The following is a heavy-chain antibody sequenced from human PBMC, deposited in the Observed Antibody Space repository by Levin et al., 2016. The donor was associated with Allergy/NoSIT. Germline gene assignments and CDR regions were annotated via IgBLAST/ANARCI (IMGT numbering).Heavy chain of an antibody. Sequence: GGSLRLSCAASGFTFSTYDMHWVRQATGKGLEWVSAIGTAGDTHYPGSVKGRFTISRENDKNSLYLQMNSLRAGDTAVYYCARGHGSSLPSYYYAMDVWGQGTTVTVSS. V-gene: IGHV3-13*01. CDR1: GFTFSTYD. J-gene: IGHJ6*02. CDR3: ARGHGSSLPSYYYAMDV. CDR2: IGTAGDT. D-gene: IGHD1-26*01.